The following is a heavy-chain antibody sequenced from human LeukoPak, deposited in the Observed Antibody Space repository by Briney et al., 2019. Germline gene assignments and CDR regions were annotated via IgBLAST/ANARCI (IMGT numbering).Heavy chain of an antibody. Sequence: SETLSLTCAVYGGSFSGYYWSWIRQPPGKGLEWIGEINHSGSTNYNPSLKSRVTISVDTSKNQFSLKLSSVTAADTAVYYCARARYCSGGSCYKGRSNWFDPWGQGTLVTVSS. CDR1: GGSFSGYY. D-gene: IGHD2-15*01. V-gene: IGHV4-34*01. J-gene: IGHJ5*02. CDR2: INHSGST. CDR3: ARARYCSGGSCYKGRSNWFDP.